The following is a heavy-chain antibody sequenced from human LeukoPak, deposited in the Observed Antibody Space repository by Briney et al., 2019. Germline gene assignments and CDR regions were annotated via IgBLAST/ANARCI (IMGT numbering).Heavy chain of an antibody. J-gene: IGHJ4*02. V-gene: IGHV4-59*12. CDR2: IYYSGST. Sequence: PSETLSLTCTVSGGSINSYYWSWIRQPPGKGLECIGYIYYSGSTNYNPSLSGRVTMSLDKSSNQLSLHLTSVTAADTATYYCSRESGPFCPFGYWGQGTLVIVSS. CDR3: SRESGPFCPFGY. CDR1: GGSINSYY. D-gene: IGHD1-26*01.